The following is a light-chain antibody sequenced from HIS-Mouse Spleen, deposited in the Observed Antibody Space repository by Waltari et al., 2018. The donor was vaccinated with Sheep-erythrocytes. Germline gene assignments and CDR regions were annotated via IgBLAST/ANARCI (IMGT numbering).Light chain of an antibody. Sequence: QSALTQPRSVSGSPGQSVTISFTGTSSDVGGYNYVSWYQQQPGKAPKLMIYDVSKRPSGVPDRCSGAKTGNTASLTISGLQAEDEADYYCCSYAGSYNHVFATGTKVTVL. CDR1: SSDVGGYNY. CDR3: CSYAGSYNHV. V-gene: IGLV2-11*02. CDR2: DVS. J-gene: IGLJ1*01.